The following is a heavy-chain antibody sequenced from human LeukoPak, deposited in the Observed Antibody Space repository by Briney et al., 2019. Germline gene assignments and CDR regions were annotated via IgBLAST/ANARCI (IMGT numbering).Heavy chain of an antibody. CDR1: GASISRYY. CDR3: ARGTSTVVTPNYYYYYSMDV. V-gene: IGHV4-4*09. D-gene: IGHD4-23*01. J-gene: IGHJ6*03. Sequence: PSETLSLSCTVSGASISRYYWNWIRQSPRKGLEWIGYIHVSGGTSYAPSLKSRVTIAIDTSKNQFSLKLSSVTAADTAVYYCARGTSTVVTPNYYYYYSMDVWGKGTTVTVSS. CDR2: IHVSGGT.